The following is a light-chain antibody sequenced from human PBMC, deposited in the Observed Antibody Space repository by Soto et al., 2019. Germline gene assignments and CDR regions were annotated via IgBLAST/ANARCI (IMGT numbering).Light chain of an antibody. CDR2: DAS. J-gene: IGKJ1*01. CDR3: QQYNSYGT. Sequence: DIQMTQSNSSLSASVVGRVTMAVRASQSISSWLAWYQQKPGKSPKLLIYDASSLESGVPSRFSGSGSGTEFTLTISSLQPDDFATYYCQQYNSYGTFGQGTKVDI. CDR1: QSISSW. V-gene: IGKV1-5*01.